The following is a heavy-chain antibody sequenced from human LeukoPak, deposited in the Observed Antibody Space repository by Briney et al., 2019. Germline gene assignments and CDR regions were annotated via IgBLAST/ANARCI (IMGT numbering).Heavy chain of an antibody. CDR2: IKQDGSEK. CDR3: ARESYSGSYYFDS. J-gene: IGHJ4*02. V-gene: IGHV3-7*03. Sequence: PGGSLRLSCGASGFTFSTYWMSWVRQAPGKGLEWVANIKQDGSEKYYVDSVKGRFTISRDNAKNSLYLQMNSLRAEDTAVYYCARESYSGSYYFDSWGQGTLVTVSS. D-gene: IGHD1-26*01. CDR1: GFTFSTYW.